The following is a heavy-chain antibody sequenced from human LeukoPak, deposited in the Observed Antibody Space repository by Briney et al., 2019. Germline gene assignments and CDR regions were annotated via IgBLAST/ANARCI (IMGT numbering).Heavy chain of an antibody. Sequence: PGGSLRLSCAASGFTFSNYWMSWVRQAPGKGLEWVAKIKQDGSEKYYGDSVKGRFTISRDNAKNSLYLQMNSLRAEDTAVYYCARDWEHDILTGYHRAIWDYWGQGTLVTVSS. CDR2: IKQDGSEK. CDR3: ARDWEHDILTGYHRAIWDY. D-gene: IGHD3-9*01. J-gene: IGHJ4*02. CDR1: GFTFSNYW. V-gene: IGHV3-7*04.